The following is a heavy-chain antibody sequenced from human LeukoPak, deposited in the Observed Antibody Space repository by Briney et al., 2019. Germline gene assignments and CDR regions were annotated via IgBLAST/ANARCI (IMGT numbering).Heavy chain of an antibody. CDR3: ARDLSTLEWPSPFDY. D-gene: IGHD3-3*01. CDR1: GFTFDDYG. CDR2: INWNGGST. V-gene: IGHV3-20*04. J-gene: IGHJ4*02. Sequence: GGSLRLSCAASGFTFDDYGMSWVRQAPGKGLEWVSGINWNGGSTGYADSVKGRFTISRDNAKNSLYLQMNSLRAEDTALYYCARDLSTLEWPSPFDYWGQGTLVTVSS.